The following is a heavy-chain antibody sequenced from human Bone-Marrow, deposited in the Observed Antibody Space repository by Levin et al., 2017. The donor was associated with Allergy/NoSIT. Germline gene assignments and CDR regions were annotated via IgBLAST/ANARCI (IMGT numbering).Heavy chain of an antibody. CDR3: ARDFASTGYSSGWYGYFDY. CDR1: GGTFSSYA. D-gene: IGHD6-19*01. Sequence: SVKVSCKASGGTFSSYAISWVRQAPGQGLEWMGGIIPIFGTANYAQKFQGRVTITADKSTSTAYMELSSLRSEDTAVYYCARDFASTGYSSGWYGYFDYWGQGTLVTVSS. V-gene: IGHV1-69*06. CDR2: IIPIFGTA. J-gene: IGHJ4*02.